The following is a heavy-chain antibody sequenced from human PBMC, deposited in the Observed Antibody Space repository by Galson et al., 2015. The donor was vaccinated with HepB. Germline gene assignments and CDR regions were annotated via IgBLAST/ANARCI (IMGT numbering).Heavy chain of an antibody. D-gene: IGHD3-22*01. Sequence: SLRLSCAASGFTFDDYAMHWVRQAPGKGLEWVSGISWNSGSIGYADSVKGRFTISRDNAKNSLYLQMNSLRAEDTALYYCAKDTGPTYDSSGYYDYWGQGTLVTVSS. J-gene: IGHJ4*02. CDR1: GFTFDDYA. V-gene: IGHV3-9*01. CDR2: ISWNSGSI. CDR3: AKDTGPTYDSSGYYDY.